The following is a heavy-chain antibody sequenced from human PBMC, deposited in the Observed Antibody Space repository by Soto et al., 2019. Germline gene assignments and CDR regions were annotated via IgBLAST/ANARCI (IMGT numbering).Heavy chain of an antibody. CDR1: GGSVNSGNYY. J-gene: IGHJ3*02. V-gene: IGHV4-34*01. CDR3: ARVERGTATTVVDAFDI. CDR2: MSHSGGT. D-gene: IGHD1-1*01. Sequence: QVQLQQWGAGLLKPSETLSLTCAVFGGSVNSGNYYWSWIRQPPGKGLEWIGEMSHSGGTHFNPSLKSRVTISVDTSKNQFSRKRSSGTAADTALYYCARVERGTATTVVDAFDIWGPGTMVTVSS.